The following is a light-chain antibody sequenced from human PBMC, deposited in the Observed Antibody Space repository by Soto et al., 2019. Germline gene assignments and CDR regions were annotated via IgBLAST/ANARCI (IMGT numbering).Light chain of an antibody. V-gene: IGKV2-30*02. J-gene: IGKJ5*01. Sequence: DVVMTQSPLSLPATLGQPASISCRSNQSLVHSDGIAYFSRSQQRPGRSPTRLIYKVSNRDSGDPALFSGSGVGTDFALKISSVEAEDVGVYDLMQGTHCPITFVQGTRLDSK. CDR3: MQGTHCPIT. CDR2: KVS. CDR1: QSLVHSDGIAY.